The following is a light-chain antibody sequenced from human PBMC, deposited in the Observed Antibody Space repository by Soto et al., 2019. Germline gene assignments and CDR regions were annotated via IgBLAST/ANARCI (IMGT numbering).Light chain of an antibody. J-gene: IGKJ3*01. CDR2: KAS. V-gene: IGKV1-5*03. CDR3: QQYSTSPFT. CDR1: QSISSW. Sequence: DIQMTQSPSTQSASVGDRVTIACRASQSISSWLAWYRQKPGKAPKHLIYKASSLESGVPSRFSGSGSGTEFTLAISGLQPDDLATYYCQQYSTSPFTFGPGTKVEIK.